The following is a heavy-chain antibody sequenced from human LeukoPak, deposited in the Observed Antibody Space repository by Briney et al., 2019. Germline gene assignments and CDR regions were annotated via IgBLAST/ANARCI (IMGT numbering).Heavy chain of an antibody. V-gene: IGHV4-34*01. Sequence: SETLSLTCAVYGGSFSGYYWSWIRQPPGKGLEWIGEINHSGSTNYNPSLKSRVTISVDTSKNQFSLKVSSVTAADTAVYYCARDRGYSYGFYDYWGQGTLVTVSS. CDR2: INHSGST. D-gene: IGHD5-18*01. CDR3: ARDRGYSYGFYDY. CDR1: GGSFSGYY. J-gene: IGHJ4*02.